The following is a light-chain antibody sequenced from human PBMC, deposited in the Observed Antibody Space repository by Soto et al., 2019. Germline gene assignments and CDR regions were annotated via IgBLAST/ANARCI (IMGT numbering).Light chain of an antibody. Sequence: QPVLTQPPSASGTPGQRVTLSCSGSSSNIGSNSVNWYQQLPGTAPKLLIYNNDQRPSGVPDRFSGSKSGTSASLAISGLQSEDEADYYCAPWDDSLNGPVFGGGTKVTVL. CDR2: NND. CDR1: SSNIGSNS. J-gene: IGLJ2*01. V-gene: IGLV1-44*01. CDR3: APWDDSLNGPV.